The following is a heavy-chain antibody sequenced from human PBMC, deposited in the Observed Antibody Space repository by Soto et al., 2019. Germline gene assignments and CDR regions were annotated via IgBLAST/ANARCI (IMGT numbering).Heavy chain of an antibody. Sequence: GASVKVSCKASGYTFTSYDINWVRQATGQGLEWMGWMNPNSGNTGYAQKFQGRVTMTRNTSISTAYMELSSLRSEDTAVYYCARGRLFTKRQTTGVYYWGQGTLVTVSS. CDR3: ARGRLFTKRQTTGVYY. D-gene: IGHD2-8*02. V-gene: IGHV1-8*01. CDR1: GYTFTSYD. J-gene: IGHJ4*02. CDR2: MNPNSGNT.